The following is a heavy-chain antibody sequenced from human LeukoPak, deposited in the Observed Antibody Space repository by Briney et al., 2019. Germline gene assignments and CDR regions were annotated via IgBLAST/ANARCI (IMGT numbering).Heavy chain of an antibody. CDR1: GYTFTSYG. D-gene: IGHD4-17*01. Sequence: AAVKVSCKASGYTFTSYGISWVRQAPGQGLEWMGWISAYNGNTNYAQKLQGRVTMTTDTSTSTAYMELRSLRSDDTAVYYCARGQGDYGDYGHYYYYYMDVWGKGTTVTVSS. V-gene: IGHV1-18*01. J-gene: IGHJ6*03. CDR3: ARGQGDYGDYGHYYYYYMDV. CDR2: ISAYNGNT.